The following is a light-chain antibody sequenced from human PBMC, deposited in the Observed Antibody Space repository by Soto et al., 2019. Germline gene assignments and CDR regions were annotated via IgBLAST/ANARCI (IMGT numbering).Light chain of an antibody. CDR3: AAWDDSLNGRV. Sequence: QPVLTQPPSTSGTPGQRATISCSGSSSNIGRNTVNWYQQVPGTAPKLLIYNYDQRPSGVPDRFSGSKSGTSASLTISGLQSEDEADYFCAAWDDSLNGRVFGGGTQLTVL. V-gene: IGLV1-44*01. J-gene: IGLJ2*01. CDR2: NYD. CDR1: SSNIGRNT.